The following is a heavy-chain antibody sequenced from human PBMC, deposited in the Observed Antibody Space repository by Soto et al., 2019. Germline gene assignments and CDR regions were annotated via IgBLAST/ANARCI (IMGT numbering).Heavy chain of an antibody. J-gene: IGHJ4*02. D-gene: IGHD2-2*01. CDR3: AKDVYQLPSCLDH. V-gene: IGHV3-9*01. CDR1: GFSFDDYA. CDR2: ISWHSRAI. Sequence: EVQLVESGGGLVQPGKSLRLSCVASGFSFDDYAMHWVRQAPGKGLEWVSGISWHSRAIRYADSVKGRFTISRDNAENSLYLQINSLRADDTALYYCAKDVYQLPSCLDHWGQGTLVTVSS.